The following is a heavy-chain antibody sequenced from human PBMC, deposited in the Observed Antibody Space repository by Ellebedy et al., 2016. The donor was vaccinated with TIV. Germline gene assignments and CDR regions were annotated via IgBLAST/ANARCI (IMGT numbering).Heavy chain of an antibody. V-gene: IGHV4-39*01. Sequence: SETLSLXXTVSGGSISSSSYYWGWIRQPPGKGLEWIGSIYYSGSTYYNPSLKSRVTISVDTSKNQFSRKLSSVTAADTAVYYCARHDAGVDAFDIWGQGTMVTVSS. CDR2: IYYSGST. J-gene: IGHJ3*02. CDR1: GGSISSSSYY. D-gene: IGHD3-10*01. CDR3: ARHDAGVDAFDI.